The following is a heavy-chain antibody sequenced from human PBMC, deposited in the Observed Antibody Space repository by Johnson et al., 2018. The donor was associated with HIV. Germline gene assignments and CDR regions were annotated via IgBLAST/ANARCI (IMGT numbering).Heavy chain of an antibody. CDR3: ARDRARDAFDV. CDR2: IYSGGTT. Sequence: VQLVESGGGLVQPGGSLRLYCAASGFTFSSYWMHWVRQAPGKGLVWVSIIYSGGTTNYADSVKGRFTISRDTSQNTVFLQMNSLRAEDTAVYYCARDRARDAFDVWGQGTMVTVSS. J-gene: IGHJ3*01. CDR1: GFTFSSYW. V-gene: IGHV3-66*02.